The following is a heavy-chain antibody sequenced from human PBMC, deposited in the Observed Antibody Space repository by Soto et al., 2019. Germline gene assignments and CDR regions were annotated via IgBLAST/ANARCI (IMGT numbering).Heavy chain of an antibody. CDR3: ARGHMYYSVSRAYYFDY. D-gene: IGHD3-22*01. J-gene: IGHJ4*02. CDR1: GGSINSGGYS. V-gene: IGHV4-30-2*01. CDR2: IDHSGRT. Sequence: QLQLQESGSGLVKPSQTLSLTCGVSGGSINSGGYSWSWIRQPPGKGLEWIGYIDHSGRTYYNPSLETRVTPPAHGPKDQFSPQLTSVTSADTAVYYGARGHMYYSVSRAYYFDYSCQVTLVTVSS.